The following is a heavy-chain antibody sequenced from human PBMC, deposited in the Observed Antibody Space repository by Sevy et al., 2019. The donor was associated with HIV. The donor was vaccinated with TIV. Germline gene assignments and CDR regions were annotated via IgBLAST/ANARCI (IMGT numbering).Heavy chain of an antibody. CDR2: ITSSSSII. Sequence: WGSLRLSCVASGFTFKTYNMNWVRQAPGKGLEWVSYITSSSSIIYYANSVRDRFTISRDNAKNSLYLQMNSLRPEDTAMYFCARDGLPAPAKFDYWGQGTQVTVSS. CDR3: ARDGLPAPAKFDY. CDR1: GFTFKTYN. V-gene: IGHV3-48*01. D-gene: IGHD6-13*01. J-gene: IGHJ4*02.